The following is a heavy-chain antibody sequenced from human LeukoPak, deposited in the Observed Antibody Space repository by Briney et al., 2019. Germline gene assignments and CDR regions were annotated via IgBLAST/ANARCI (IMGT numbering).Heavy chain of an antibody. J-gene: IGHJ4*02. Sequence: GRSLRLSCAASGFTFSSYGMHWVRQAPGKGLEWVAVISYDGSNKYYADSVKGRFTISRDNSKNTLYLQMNSLRAEDTALYYCAKDMSFGYCSSTSCETPTTFDYWGQGTLVTVSS. D-gene: IGHD2-2*03. V-gene: IGHV3-30*18. CDR1: GFTFSSYG. CDR3: AKDMSFGYCSSTSCETPTTFDY. CDR2: ISYDGSNK.